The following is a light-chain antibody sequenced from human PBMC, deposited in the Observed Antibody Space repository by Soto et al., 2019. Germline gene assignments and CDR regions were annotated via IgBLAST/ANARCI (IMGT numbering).Light chain of an antibody. Sequence: EIVMTQSPATLSVSPGQRATLSCRASHSVRSRLAWYQQKPGQAPRLLIYGASTRATGLPARFSGSGSGTEFTLTISSLQSEDFAVYYLQHYTNWPLTFGGGTKVEIK. CDR2: GAS. CDR1: HSVRSR. J-gene: IGKJ4*01. CDR3: QHYTNWPLT. V-gene: IGKV3-15*01.